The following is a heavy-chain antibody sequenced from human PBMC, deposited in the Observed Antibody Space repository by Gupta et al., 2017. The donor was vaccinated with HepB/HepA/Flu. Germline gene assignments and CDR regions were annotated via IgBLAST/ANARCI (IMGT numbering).Heavy chain of an antibody. CDR2: INPSGGST. CDR3: ARALRFLEWLSGYYGMDV. D-gene: IGHD3-3*01. V-gene: IGHV1-46*01. J-gene: IGHJ6*02. Sequence: GLEWMGIINPSGGSTSYAQKFQGRVTMTRDTSTSTVYMELSSLRSEDTAVYYCARALRFLEWLSGYYGMDVWGQGTTVTVSS.